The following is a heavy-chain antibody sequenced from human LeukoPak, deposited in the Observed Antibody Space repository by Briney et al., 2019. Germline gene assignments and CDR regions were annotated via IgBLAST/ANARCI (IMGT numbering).Heavy chain of an antibody. CDR1: GFTFSNYS. D-gene: IGHD6-13*01. CDR2: ISRASSTI. J-gene: IGHJ4*02. V-gene: IGHV3-48*01. CDR3: ARSYYSSSCPDN. Sequence: GGSLRLSCAASGFTFSNYSMNWVRQGPGKGLEGVSYISRASSTIYYADSVKGRFTISRDNAKNSLYLQMNSLRAEDTAVYYCARSYYSSSCPDNWGQGTLVTVSS.